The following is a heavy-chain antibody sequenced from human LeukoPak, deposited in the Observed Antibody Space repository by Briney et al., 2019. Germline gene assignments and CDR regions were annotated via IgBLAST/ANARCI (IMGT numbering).Heavy chain of an antibody. V-gene: IGHV1-18*01. CDR2: ISAYNGNT. CDR1: GYTFTSLG. J-gene: IGHJ4*02. CDR3: ARERSGWPPDY. Sequence: AAVKVSCKASGYTFTSLGISWVRQAPGQGLEWMGWISAYNGNTDYAQKFQGRVTMIKDTSTSTVYMELRSLRSDDTAVYYCARERSGWPPDYWGQGTLVTVSS. D-gene: IGHD6-19*01.